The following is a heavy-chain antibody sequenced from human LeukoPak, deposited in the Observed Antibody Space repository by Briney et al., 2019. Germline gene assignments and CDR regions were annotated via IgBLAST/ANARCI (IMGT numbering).Heavy chain of an antibody. CDR3: ARDYSSGWSLSY. J-gene: IGHJ4*02. CDR2: ISSSSSYI. D-gene: IGHD6-19*01. Sequence: RGSLRLSCAVSGFTLSSYRMNWVRRAPGEGLGWVSSISSSSSYIYYADSVKGRFPISRHNAKNSPYLQMNSLRAEDTAVYYCARDYSSGWSLSYWGQGTLVTVSS. CDR1: GFTLSSYR. V-gene: IGHV3-21*01.